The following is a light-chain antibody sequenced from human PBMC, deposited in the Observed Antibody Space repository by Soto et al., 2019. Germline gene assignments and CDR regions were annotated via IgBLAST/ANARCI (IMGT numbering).Light chain of an antibody. CDR3: QQYGSSPWT. V-gene: IGKV3-15*01. J-gene: IGKJ1*01. Sequence: EIVMTQSPSTLSGSPGERATLSWRASQSVVSNLAWYQQKPGQAPRLLIYAASTRATGIPARFSGSGYGTEFNLTISRLETEDFAVYYCQQYGSSPWTFGQGTKVDIK. CDR2: AAS. CDR1: QSVVSN.